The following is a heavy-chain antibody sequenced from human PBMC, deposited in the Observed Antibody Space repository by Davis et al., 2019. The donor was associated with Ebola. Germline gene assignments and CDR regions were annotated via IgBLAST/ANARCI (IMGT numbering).Heavy chain of an antibody. J-gene: IGHJ6*02. V-gene: IGHV1-69-2*01. Sequence: VTVSRKGSGYSFRDYYMHWVQAAPGKGLEWVGLVDPNAGKTVYAEKFQDRVTITADKSTDTVYMELSSLRYEDTAVYYCETLDILTAYVSYAMDVWGQGTTVTVS. CDR2: VDPNAGKT. D-gene: IGHD3-9*01. CDR1: GYSFRDYY. CDR3: ETLDILTAYVSYAMDV.